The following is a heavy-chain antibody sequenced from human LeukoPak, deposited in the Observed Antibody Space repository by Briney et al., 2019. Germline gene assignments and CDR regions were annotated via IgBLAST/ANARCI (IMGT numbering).Heavy chain of an antibody. V-gene: IGHV4-31*11. D-gene: IGHD2-21*02. CDR1: GDSVTSGGYF. CDR3: ARDVVVTSSPDAFDF. J-gene: IGHJ3*01. Sequence: SETLSLTCAVSGDSVTSGGYFWTWIRQHPGKGLEWIGSISNSGTTSYNPSLKSRVSISLDTSNNHFSLRLGSVTAADTAVYFCARDVVVTSSPDAFDFWGQGTMVTVSS. CDR2: ISNSGTT.